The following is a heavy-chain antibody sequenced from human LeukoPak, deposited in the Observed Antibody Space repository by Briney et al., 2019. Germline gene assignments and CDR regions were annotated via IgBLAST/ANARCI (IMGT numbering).Heavy chain of an antibody. Sequence: GGSLRLSCAASGFTFSSYAMSWVRQAPGKGLEWVSAISGSGGSTYYADSVKGRFAISRDNAKNTLYLQMNSLRPEDTAVYCAKVIGDSTAWNDVFDIWGQGTMVTVSS. CDR2: ISGSGGST. CDR3: AKVIGDSTAWNDVFDI. J-gene: IGHJ3*02. CDR1: GFTFSSYA. V-gene: IGHV3-23*01. D-gene: IGHD1-1*01.